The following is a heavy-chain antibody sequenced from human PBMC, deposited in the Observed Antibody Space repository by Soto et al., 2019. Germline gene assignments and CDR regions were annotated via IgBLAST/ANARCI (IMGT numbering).Heavy chain of an antibody. Sequence: GESLKISCKASGYRISSYWINWVRQMPGKGLEWMGRIEPSDSYTTYSPSFQGHVTFSVDKSINSAYLQWSSLQTSDTAMYYCATGPSCIVLVDWFDNWRQETLV. CDR3: ATGPSCIVLVDWFDN. CDR1: GYRISSYW. V-gene: IGHV5-10-1*01. CDR2: IEPSDSYT. J-gene: IGHJ4*01. D-gene: IGHD2-2*01.